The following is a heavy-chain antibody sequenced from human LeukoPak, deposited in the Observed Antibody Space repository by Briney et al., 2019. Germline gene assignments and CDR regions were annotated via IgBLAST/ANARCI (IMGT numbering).Heavy chain of an antibody. Sequence: TGGSLRLSCAASGFTFSSYAMSWVRQAPGKGLEWVSAISGSGGSTYYADSVKGRFTISRDNSKNTLYLQMNSLRAEDTAVYYCAKEGFNYDYVWGSYPTRPEGGYWGQGTLVTVSS. D-gene: IGHD3-16*02. J-gene: IGHJ4*02. V-gene: IGHV3-23*01. CDR2: ISGSGGST. CDR3: AKEGFNYDYVWGSYPTRPEGGY. CDR1: GFTFSSYA.